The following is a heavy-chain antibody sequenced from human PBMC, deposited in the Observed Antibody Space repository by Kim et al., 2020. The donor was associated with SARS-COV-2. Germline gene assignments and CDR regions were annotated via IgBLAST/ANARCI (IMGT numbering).Heavy chain of an antibody. Sequence: GGSLRLSCTASGFTFGDYAMSWVRQAPGKGLEWVGFIRSKAYGGTTEYAASVKGRFTISRDDSKSIAYLQMNSLKTEDTAVYYCTRVVGSSWSGWFDPWGQGTLVTVSS. V-gene: IGHV3-49*04. CDR1: GFTFGDYA. J-gene: IGHJ5*02. CDR3: TRVVGSSWSGWFDP. CDR2: IRSKAYGGTT. D-gene: IGHD6-13*01.